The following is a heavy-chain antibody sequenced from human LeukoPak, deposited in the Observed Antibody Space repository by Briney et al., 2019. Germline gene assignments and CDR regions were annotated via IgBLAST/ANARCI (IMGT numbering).Heavy chain of an antibody. D-gene: IGHD3-3*01. CDR1: GFTFSSYG. J-gene: IGHJ4*02. Sequence: PGGSLRLSCAASGFTFSSYGMHWVRQAPGKGLEWVAFILYDGSNKYYADSVKGRFTIFRDNSKNTLYLQMNSLRAEDTAVYYCANVWSGPYDYWGQGTLVTVSS. V-gene: IGHV3-30*02. CDR2: ILYDGSNK. CDR3: ANVWSGPYDY.